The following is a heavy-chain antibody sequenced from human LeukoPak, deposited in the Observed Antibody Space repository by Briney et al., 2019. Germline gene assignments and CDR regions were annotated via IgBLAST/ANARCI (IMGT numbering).Heavy chain of an antibody. CDR3: ARGGVYSASSDWGY. Sequence: GGSLRLSCAASGFTFSSYAMSWVRQAPGKGLEWVSAISGSGGSTYYADSVKGRFTISRDNSKNTLYLQMNSLRAEDTAVYYCARGGVYSASSDWGYWGQGTLVTVSS. V-gene: IGHV3-23*01. J-gene: IGHJ4*02. D-gene: IGHD6-6*01. CDR2: ISGSGGST. CDR1: GFTFSSYA.